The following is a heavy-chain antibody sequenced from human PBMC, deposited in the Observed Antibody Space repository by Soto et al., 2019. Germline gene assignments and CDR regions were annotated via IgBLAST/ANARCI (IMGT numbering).Heavy chain of an antibody. CDR3: TTWRLVKSCTRVSCYGDGAY. Sequence: EVPLVESGGALVKPGESLTLSCAASEFTFNGAWMTWVRQAPGKGLEWVGRIKSWTDGGRVDTAAPVKGRFTISRDDSKNTCYLQMNSLKSEDTAVYYCTTWRLVKSCTRVSCYGDGAYWGQGTLVTVSS. CDR2: IKSWTDGGRV. D-gene: IGHD2-8*02. J-gene: IGHJ4*02. CDR1: EFTFNGAW. V-gene: IGHV3-15*02.